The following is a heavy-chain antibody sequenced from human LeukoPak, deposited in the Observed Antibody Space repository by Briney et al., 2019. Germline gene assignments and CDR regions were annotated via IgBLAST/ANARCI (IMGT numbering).Heavy chain of an antibody. CDR1: GFTFSSYG. V-gene: IGHV3-30*02. J-gene: IGHJ6*02. CDR2: IHYGGSNK. Sequence: GGSLRLSCAASGFTFSSYGMHWVRQAPGKGLEWVAFIHYGGSNKYYADSVEGRFTISRDNSENTLYLQMNSLRAEDTAVYYCARDPFPFYYGMDVWGQGTTVTVSS. CDR3: ARDPFPFYYGMDV.